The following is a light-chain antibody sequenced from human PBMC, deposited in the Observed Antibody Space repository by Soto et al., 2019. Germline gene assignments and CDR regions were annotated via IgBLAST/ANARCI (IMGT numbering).Light chain of an antibody. CDR3: QQSET. V-gene: IGKV3-15*01. CDR2: GAS. Sequence: EIVMTQSPATLSVSPGERATLSCRASQTVSSNLAWYQQKPGQAPRLLIYGASTRESGVPDRFSGSGSGTDFTLTISRLEPEDFAVYYCQQSETFGQGTKVDIK. J-gene: IGKJ1*01. CDR1: QTVSSN.